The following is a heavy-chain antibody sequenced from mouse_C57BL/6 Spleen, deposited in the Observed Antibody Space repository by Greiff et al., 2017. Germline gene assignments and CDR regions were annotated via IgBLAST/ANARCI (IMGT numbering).Heavy chain of an antibody. V-gene: IGHV5-16*01. J-gene: IGHJ2*01. CDR2: INYDGSST. Sequence: EVKLMESEGGLVQPGSSMKLSCTASGFTFSDYYMAWVRQVPEKGLEWVANINYDGSSTYYLDSLKSRFIISRDNAKNILFLQMSSLKSEGTATYYCERGLPFNYWGQGTTLTVSS. CDR3: ERGLPFNY. D-gene: IGHD6-2*01. CDR1: GFTFSDYY.